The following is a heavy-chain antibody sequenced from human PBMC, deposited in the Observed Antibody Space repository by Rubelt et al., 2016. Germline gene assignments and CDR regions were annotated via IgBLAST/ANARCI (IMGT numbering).Heavy chain of an antibody. Sequence: QVQLVESGGGVVQPGGSLRLSCAASGFTFSSYGMHWVRQAPGKGLEWVAFIRYDGSNKYYADSVKGRFTISRDNSKTPLYLQMNSLRAEDTAVYYCAKSFGSGSYEELDYWGQGTLVTVSS. CDR2: IRYDGSNK. V-gene: IGHV3-30*02. J-gene: IGHJ4*02. CDR1: GFTFSSYG. CDR3: AKSFGSGSYEELDY. D-gene: IGHD3-10*01.